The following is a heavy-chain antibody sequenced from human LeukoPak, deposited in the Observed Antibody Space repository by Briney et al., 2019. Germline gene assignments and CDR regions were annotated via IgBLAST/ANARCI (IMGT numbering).Heavy chain of an antibody. CDR1: GGTFSSYA. CDR2: IIPIFGTA. V-gene: IGHV1-69*05. D-gene: IGHD3-22*01. Sequence: ASVKVSCKASGGTFSSYAISWVRQAPGQGLEWMGGIIPIFGTANYAQKFQGRVTITTDESTSTAYMELSRLRSDDTAVYYCARLDSSGYPFDYWGQGTLVTVSS. CDR3: ARLDSSGYPFDY. J-gene: IGHJ4*02.